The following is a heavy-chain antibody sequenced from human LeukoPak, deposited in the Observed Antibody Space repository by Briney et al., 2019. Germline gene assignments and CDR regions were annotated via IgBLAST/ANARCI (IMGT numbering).Heavy chain of an antibody. CDR3: ARKIAAAGRHYFDY. J-gene: IGHJ4*02. D-gene: IGHD6-13*01. Sequence: PGGSLRLSCAASGFTFSSYSMNWVRQAPGKGQEWVSYISSSGSSISDADSVKGRFTISRDNAKNSLYLQMTSLRAEDTAIYYCARKIAAAGRHYFDYWGQGTLVTVSS. CDR2: ISSSGSSI. CDR1: GFTFSSYS. V-gene: IGHV3-48*03.